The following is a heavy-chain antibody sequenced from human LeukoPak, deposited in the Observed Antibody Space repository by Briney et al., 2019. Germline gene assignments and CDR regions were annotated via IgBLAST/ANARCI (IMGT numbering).Heavy chain of an antibody. CDR3: ARGGLNFDAFDI. CDR1: GFTFSSYS. CDR2: IGSRSTYT. D-gene: IGHD1-7*01. V-gene: IGHV3-21*01. Sequence: GGSLRLSCAASGFTFSSYSMNWVRQAPGKGLEWVSSIGSRSTYTYSADSVKGRFTISRDNAKNPLYLQMNSLRAGDAAVYYCARGGLNFDAFDIWGQGTMVIVSS. J-gene: IGHJ3*02.